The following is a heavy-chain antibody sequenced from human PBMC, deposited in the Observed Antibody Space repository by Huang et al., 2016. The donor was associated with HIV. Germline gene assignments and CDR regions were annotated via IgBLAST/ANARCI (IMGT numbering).Heavy chain of an antibody. CDR3: ARVPTPSYYDPWNISPAHEDVYYYNMDV. J-gene: IGHJ6*02. CDR1: GESFNNYY. Sequence: QVQLQQWGAGVLKPSETLSLTCAVYGESFNNYYWSWVRQLPGRRLEWIGEINHSGIAKYNPALKSRVTRAVDPSKKQFSLGLASVTAADTAVYYCARVPTPSYYDPWNISPAHEDVYYYNMDVWGQGTTVIVSS. V-gene: IGHV4-34*02. D-gene: IGHD3-10*01. CDR2: INHSGIA.